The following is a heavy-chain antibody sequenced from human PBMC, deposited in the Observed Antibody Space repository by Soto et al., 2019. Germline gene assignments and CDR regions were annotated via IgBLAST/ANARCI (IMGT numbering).Heavy chain of an antibody. V-gene: IGHV3-13*01. Sequence: PGGSLRLSCAASGFTFSSYDMHWVRQATGKGLEWVSAIGTAGDTYYPGSVKGRFTISRENAKNSLYLQMNSLRAEDTAVYYCARDLSSSWYGYYYYGMDVWGQGTTVTVSS. CDR3: ARDLSSSWYGYYYYGMDV. CDR2: IGTAGDT. CDR1: GFTFSSYD. J-gene: IGHJ6*02. D-gene: IGHD6-13*01.